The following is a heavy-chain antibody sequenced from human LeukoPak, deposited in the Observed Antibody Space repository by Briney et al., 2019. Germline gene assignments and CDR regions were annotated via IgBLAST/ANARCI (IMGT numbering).Heavy chain of an antibody. V-gene: IGHV3-20*04. Sequence: GGSLRLSCAASGFAFDDYGMSWVRQGPGKGLEWVSGINWNGGNTGYADSVKGRFTIFRDNAKNSLYLEMDSLRVEDTALYYCARTSDGSWFDPWGQGTLVTVSS. J-gene: IGHJ5*02. CDR3: ARTSDGSWFDP. CDR1: GFAFDDYG. CDR2: INWNGGNT. D-gene: IGHD2-15*01.